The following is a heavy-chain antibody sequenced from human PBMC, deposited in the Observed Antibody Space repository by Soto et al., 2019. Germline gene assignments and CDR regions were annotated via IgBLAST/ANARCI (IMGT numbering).Heavy chain of an antibody. CDR3: ARVFRGSNIDYYHDRDV. CDR1: GYSFTSHG. V-gene: IGHV1-18*01. J-gene: IGHJ6*03. CDR2: ISGNSGDT. Sequence: QVQLVQSGAEVKKPGASVKVSCKASGYSFTSHGISWVRQAPGQGLEWMGWISGNSGDTNYAQKLQGRVTVTTDTSASTAYMELRRLRSEDTAVYYCARVFRGSNIDYYHDRDVWGKGNTVTVSS. D-gene: IGHD3-10*01.